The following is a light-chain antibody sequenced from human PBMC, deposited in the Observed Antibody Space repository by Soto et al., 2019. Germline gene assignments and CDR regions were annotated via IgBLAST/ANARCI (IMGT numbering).Light chain of an antibody. CDR3: QQRAKWPST. V-gene: IGKV3-11*01. CDR2: DAY. CDR1: QSVDRY. Sequence: EGVLTQSPDTLSFSPGETATLSCRGSQSVDRYVAWYQQKVGQAPRLLIYDAYSRATGVGARFTGSGSAADFSLTITSLEPEDFAVYYCQQRAKWPSTFGPGTKVEMK. J-gene: IGKJ2*02.